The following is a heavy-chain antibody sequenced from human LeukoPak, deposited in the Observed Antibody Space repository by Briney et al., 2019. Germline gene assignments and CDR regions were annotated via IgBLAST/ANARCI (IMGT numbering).Heavy chain of an antibody. CDR2: ISGSGGST. Sequence: ETLSLTCAVYGGSFSGYYWSWVRQAPGKGLEWVSAISGSGGSTYYADSVKGRFTISRDNSKNTLYLQMNSLRAEDTAVYYCAKDSGYSYGYGGDWGQGTLVTVSS. J-gene: IGHJ4*02. V-gene: IGHV3-23*01. CDR3: AKDSGYSYGYGGD. CDR1: GGSFSGYY. D-gene: IGHD5-18*01.